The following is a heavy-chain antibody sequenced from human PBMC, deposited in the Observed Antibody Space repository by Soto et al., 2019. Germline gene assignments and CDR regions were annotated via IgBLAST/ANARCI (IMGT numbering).Heavy chain of an antibody. CDR1: GVSLSGGDYY. V-gene: IGHV4-30-4*08. D-gene: IGHD6-19*01. Sequence: TLSLTCTVSGVSLSGGDYYWSWIRQPPGKGLECIGDIYYTGFTFYNPSLKSRLTISLDSSKNQFSLRLNSVTAANTAVYFCARAYRINGWSDYFFDYWGQGTLVTVSS. CDR2: IYYTGFT. J-gene: IGHJ4*02. CDR3: ARAYRINGWSDYFFDY.